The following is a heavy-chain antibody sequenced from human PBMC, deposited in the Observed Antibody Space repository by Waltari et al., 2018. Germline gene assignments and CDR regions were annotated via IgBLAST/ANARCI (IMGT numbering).Heavy chain of an antibody. J-gene: IGHJ4*02. D-gene: IGHD3-10*01. V-gene: IGHV3-43*02. Sequence: APGKGLEWVSLISGDGGSTYYADSVKGRFTISRDNSKNSLYLQMNSLRTEDTALYYCASDYYGSGSHFDYWDQGTLVTVSS. CDR2: ISGDGGST. CDR3: ASDYYGSGSHFDY.